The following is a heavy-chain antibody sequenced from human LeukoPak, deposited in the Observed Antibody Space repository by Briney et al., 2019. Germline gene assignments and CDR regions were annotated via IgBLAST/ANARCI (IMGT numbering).Heavy chain of an antibody. J-gene: IGHJ4*02. D-gene: IGHD4-17*01. CDR3: ARDLGSYGDYVDY. Sequence: GGSLRLSCAASGFTFSSYWMSWVRQAPGKGLELVANIKLDGSEKCYVDSVKGRFTISRDNAKNSLYLQMNSLRAEDTAVYYCARDLGSYGDYVDYWGQGALVTVSS. V-gene: IGHV3-7*01. CDR1: GFTFSSYW. CDR2: IKLDGSEK.